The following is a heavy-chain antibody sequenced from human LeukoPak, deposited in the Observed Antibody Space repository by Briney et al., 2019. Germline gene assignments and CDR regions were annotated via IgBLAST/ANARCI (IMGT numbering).Heavy chain of an antibody. CDR3: ARDTMIVVRRWAFDI. D-gene: IGHD3-22*01. CDR2: INPNSGGT. CDR1: GYTFTGYY. J-gene: IGHJ3*02. V-gene: IGHV1-2*02. Sequence: NVSCKASGYTFTGYYMHWVRQAPGQGLEAMGWINPNSGGTNYTQKFQGRVTMTRDTSISTAYMELSRLRSDDTAVYYCARDTMIVVRRWAFDIWGQGTMVTVSS.